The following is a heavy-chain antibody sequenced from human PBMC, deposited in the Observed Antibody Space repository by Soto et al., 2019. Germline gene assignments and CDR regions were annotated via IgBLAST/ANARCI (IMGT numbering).Heavy chain of an antibody. V-gene: IGHV1-8*01. CDR3: ARGVTAGVDY. J-gene: IGHJ4*02. Sequence: ASVKVSFKASGYSFTSLDINWVRQTTGQGLEWMGWMQPSSGRTGYAQKFQGRVTMTRDTSINTAYMELSSLTSDDTAFYYCARGVTAGVDYWGQGTLVTVSS. CDR1: GYSFTSLD. D-gene: IGHD1-26*01. CDR2: MQPSSGRT.